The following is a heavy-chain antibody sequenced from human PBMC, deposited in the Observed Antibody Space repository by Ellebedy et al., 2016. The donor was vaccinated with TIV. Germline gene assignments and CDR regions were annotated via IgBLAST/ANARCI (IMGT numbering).Heavy chain of an antibody. J-gene: IGHJ6*03. CDR2: ISSSGGTL. CDR1: GFTFSDYY. V-gene: IGHV3-11*01. D-gene: IGHD4-17*01. CDR3: ARRKVTTISYYYYYYMDV. Sequence: GESLKISXAASGFTFSDYYMSWIRQAPGMGLEWVSHISSSGGTLYYADSVKGRFTVSRDNAKNSLYLQMNSLRAEDTAVYYCARRKVTTISYYYYYYMDVWGKGTTVTVSS.